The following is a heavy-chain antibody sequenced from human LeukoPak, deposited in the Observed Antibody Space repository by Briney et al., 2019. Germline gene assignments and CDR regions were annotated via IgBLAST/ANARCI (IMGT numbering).Heavy chain of an antibody. CDR3: ASGGFGDY. J-gene: IGHJ4*02. Sequence: GASVKGSCKTSGYTFTGYYMHWVRQAPGQGLEWMGWINPTSGGTNYAQKFQGRVTMTRDTSISTAYMELSRLRSDDTAVYYCASGGFGDYWGQGTLVTVSS. CDR1: GYTFTGYY. V-gene: IGHV1-2*02. D-gene: IGHD3-10*01. CDR2: INPTSGGT.